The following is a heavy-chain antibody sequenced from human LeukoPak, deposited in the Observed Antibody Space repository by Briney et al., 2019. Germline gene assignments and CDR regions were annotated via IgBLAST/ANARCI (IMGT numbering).Heavy chain of an antibody. Sequence: SETLSLTCTVSGGSFSSSSYYWGWIRQPPGKGLEWIGSIYYSGSTYYNPSLKSRVTISVDTSKNRFSLKLSSVTAADTAVYYCARDFWSGYSLDWFDPWGQGTLVTVSS. CDR2: IYYSGST. CDR3: ARDFWSGYSLDWFDP. CDR1: GGSFSSSSYY. J-gene: IGHJ5*02. V-gene: IGHV4-39*02. D-gene: IGHD3-3*01.